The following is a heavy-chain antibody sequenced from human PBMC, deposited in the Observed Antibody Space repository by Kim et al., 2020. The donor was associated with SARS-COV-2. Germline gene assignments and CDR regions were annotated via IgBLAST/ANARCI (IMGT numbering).Heavy chain of an antibody. Sequence: RFTISRDNAKNSLYLQMNSLRAEDTAVYYCARALYVVRDSSLYSEGYFDYWGQGTLVTVSS. J-gene: IGHJ4*02. CDR3: ARALYVVRDSSLYSEGYFDY. V-gene: IGHV3-11*06. D-gene: IGHD3-22*01.